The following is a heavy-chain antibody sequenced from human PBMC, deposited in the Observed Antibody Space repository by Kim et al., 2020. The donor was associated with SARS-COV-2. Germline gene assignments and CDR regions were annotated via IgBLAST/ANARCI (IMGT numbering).Heavy chain of an antibody. J-gene: IGHJ5*01. Sequence: YYADSMKGQFTISRDNSKNMLFLQMNSLRAEDTALYYCARLFGTQLDSWGQGTLVTVSS. D-gene: IGHD3-10*01. CDR3: ARLFGTQLDS. V-gene: IGHV3-30*07.